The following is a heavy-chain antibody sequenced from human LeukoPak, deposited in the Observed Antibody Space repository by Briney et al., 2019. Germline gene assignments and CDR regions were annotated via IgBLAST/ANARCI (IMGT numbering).Heavy chain of an antibody. J-gene: IGHJ5*02. CDR2: IYYSGST. Sequence: SETLSLTCTVSGGSISSSSYYWGWIRQPPGKGLEWIGSIYYSGSTYYNPSLKSRVTISVDTSKNQFSLKLSSVTAADTAVYYCARWAGGSRSSNWSDPWGQGTLVTVSS. CDR3: ARWAGGSRSSNWSDP. CDR1: GGSISSSSYY. D-gene: IGHD3-10*01. V-gene: IGHV4-39*07.